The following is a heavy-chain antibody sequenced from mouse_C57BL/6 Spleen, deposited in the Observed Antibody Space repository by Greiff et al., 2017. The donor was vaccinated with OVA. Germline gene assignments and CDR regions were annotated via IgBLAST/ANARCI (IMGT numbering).Heavy chain of an antibody. Sequence: QVQLQQSGAELVKPGASVKLSCKASGYTFTSYWMQWVKQRPGQGLEWIGEIDPSDSYTNYNQKFKGKATLTVDTSSSTAYMQLSSLTSEDSAVYYCARRMGRYYYGSSPYAMDYWGQGTSVTVSS. CDR1: GYTFTSYW. CDR3: ARRMGRYYYGSSPYAMDY. D-gene: IGHD1-1*01. V-gene: IGHV1-50*01. J-gene: IGHJ4*01. CDR2: IDPSDSYT.